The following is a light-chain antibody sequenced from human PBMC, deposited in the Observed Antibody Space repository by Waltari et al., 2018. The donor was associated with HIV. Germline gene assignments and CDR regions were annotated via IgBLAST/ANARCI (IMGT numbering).Light chain of an antibody. CDR3: GSYAGSCV. Sequence: QSALTQPRSVSGSPGQSVTISCTGTSSDVGGYNYVSWYQQHPGKAPKLMIYDVSKRPSGVPDRFSGCKSGNTASLTISGPQAEDEADYYCGSYAGSCVFGTGTKVTVL. J-gene: IGLJ1*01. CDR2: DVS. V-gene: IGLV2-11*01. CDR1: SSDVGGYNY.